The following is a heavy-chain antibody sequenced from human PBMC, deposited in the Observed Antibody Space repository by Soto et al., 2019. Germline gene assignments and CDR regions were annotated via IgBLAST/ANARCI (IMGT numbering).Heavy chain of an antibody. CDR1: GFTFSSYG. J-gene: IGHJ5*02. D-gene: IGHD6-19*01. CDR3: ARDGAYSSGWYFPKAYNWFDP. V-gene: IGHV3-33*01. Sequence: PGGSLRLSCAASGFTFSSYGMHWVRQAPGKGLEWVAVIWYDGSNKYYADSVKGRFTISRDNSKNTLYLQMNSLRAEDTAVYYCARDGAYSSGWYFPKAYNWFDPWGQGTLVTRLL. CDR2: IWYDGSNK.